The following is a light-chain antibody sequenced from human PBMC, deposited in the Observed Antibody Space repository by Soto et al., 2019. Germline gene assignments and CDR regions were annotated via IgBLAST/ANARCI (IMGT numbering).Light chain of an antibody. CDR1: QSISSW. J-gene: IGKJ1*01. CDR3: QQYDTYPWT. V-gene: IGKV1-5*03. Sequence: DIQMTQSPSTLSASVGDRVTITCRASQSISSWLAWYQQKPGKAPNLLIFKASTLAGGVPSRFSGSGSGTEFTLTISSLQPDDFVTYYCQQYDTYPWTFGQGTKVEIK. CDR2: KAS.